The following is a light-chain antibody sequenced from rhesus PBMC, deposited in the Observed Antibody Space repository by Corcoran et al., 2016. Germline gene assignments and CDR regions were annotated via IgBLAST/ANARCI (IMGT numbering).Light chain of an antibody. J-gene: IGKJ1*01. CDR1: QGISRW. CDR2: KTS. V-gene: IGKV1-22*01. CDR3: LQYTSSPWT. Sequence: DIQMTQSPSSLSASVGDTVTITCQASQGISRWLAWYQQKPGKAPKVLNYKTSSLQNGFPSRFSGSGTWTDFTLTISSLQPEDFATDFCLQYTSSPWTFGQGTKVEIK.